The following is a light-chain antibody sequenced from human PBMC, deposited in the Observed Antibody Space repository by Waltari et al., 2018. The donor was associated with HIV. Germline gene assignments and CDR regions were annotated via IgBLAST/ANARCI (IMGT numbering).Light chain of an antibody. J-gene: IGLJ3*02. CDR3: SSYTSSSTWV. Sequence: QPASVSGSPGQSISISCTGTSSDVGFYNYVSWYQQHPGKAPKFMIYGVSKRPSGVSNRFSGSKSGNTASLTISGLQAEDEADYYCSSYTSSSTWVFGGGTKLTVL. CDR2: GVS. V-gene: IGLV2-14*01. CDR1: SSDVGFYNY.